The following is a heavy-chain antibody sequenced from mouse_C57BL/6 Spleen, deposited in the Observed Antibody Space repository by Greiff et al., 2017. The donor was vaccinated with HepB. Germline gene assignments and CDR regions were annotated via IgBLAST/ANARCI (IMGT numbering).Heavy chain of an antibody. V-gene: IGHV5-17*01. Sequence: EVMLVESGGGLVKPGGSLKLSCAASGFTFSDCGMHWVRQAPEKGLEWVAYISSGSSTIYYADTVKGRFTISRDNAKNTLFLQMTSLRSEDTAMYYCATLYGSSPDYWGQGTTLTVSS. CDR2: ISSGSSTI. J-gene: IGHJ2*01. CDR1: GFTFSDCG. CDR3: ATLYGSSPDY. D-gene: IGHD1-1*01.